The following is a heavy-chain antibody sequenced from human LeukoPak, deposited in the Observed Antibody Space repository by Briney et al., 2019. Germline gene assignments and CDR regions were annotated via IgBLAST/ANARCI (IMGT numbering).Heavy chain of an antibody. CDR2: INPSGGST. D-gene: IGHD6-13*01. Sequence: GASVKVSCKASGYTFTSYYMHWVRQAPGQGLEWMGIINPSGGSTSYAQKFQGRVTMTRDMSTSTVYMELSSLRSEDTAVYYCARGELVHHSGYYYYYMDVWGKGTTVTVSS. CDR1: GYTFTSYY. J-gene: IGHJ6*03. V-gene: IGHV1-46*01. CDR3: ARGELVHHSGYYYYYMDV.